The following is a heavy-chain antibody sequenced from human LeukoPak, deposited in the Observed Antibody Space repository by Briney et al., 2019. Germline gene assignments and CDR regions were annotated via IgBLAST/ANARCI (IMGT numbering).Heavy chain of an antibody. D-gene: IGHD2-15*01. CDR3: VKSRDYCSGGSCYAFDY. CDR1: GFTFSSYA. V-gene: IGHV3-64D*06. Sequence: QPGGSFVLSCSASGFTFSSYAMYWVRPAPGKGLEYVSGISSNGAYTYSADPVKGRFTISRDNSKNTLYLHMSSLRTEDTAVYYCVKSRDYCSGGSCYAFDYWGQGTLVTVSS. CDR2: ISSNGAYT. J-gene: IGHJ4*02.